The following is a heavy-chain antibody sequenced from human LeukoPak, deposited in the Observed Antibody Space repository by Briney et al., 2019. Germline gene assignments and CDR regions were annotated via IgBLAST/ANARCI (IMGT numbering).Heavy chain of an antibody. V-gene: IGHV3-33*01. CDR1: GFTFSSYG. D-gene: IGHD4-17*01. CDR2: IWYDGSNK. Sequence: GRSLRLSCAASGFTFSSYGMHWVRQAPGKGLEWVAVIWYDGSNKYYADSVKGRFTISRDNSKNTLYLQMNSLRAEDTAVYYCARDLHVLYGDHVPDYYYYGMDVWGQGTTVTVSS. CDR3: ARDLHVLYGDHVPDYYYYGMDV. J-gene: IGHJ6*02.